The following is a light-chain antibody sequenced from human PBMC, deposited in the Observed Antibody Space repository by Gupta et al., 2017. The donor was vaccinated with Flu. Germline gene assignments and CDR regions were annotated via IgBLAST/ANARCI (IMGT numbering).Light chain of an antibody. CDR2: DAS. Sequence: EIVLTQSPATLSLSPGERATLSCRASQSVSSYLAWYQQKPGQAPRLIIYDASNSATGIPVRFSGTGSGTDFTLTSISPEPEDIAVHYWRQHRGIFTFGPGTKVDIK. J-gene: IGKJ3*01. V-gene: IGKV3-11*01. CDR1: QSVSSY. CDR3: RQHRGIFT.